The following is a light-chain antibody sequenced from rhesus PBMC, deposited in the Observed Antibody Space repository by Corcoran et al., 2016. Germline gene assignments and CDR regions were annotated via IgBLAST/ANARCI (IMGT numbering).Light chain of an antibody. Sequence: DVVMTQSPLSLSITPGQPASISCRSSQSLVQSDGKTYLSWYQQKPGQPPRLLIYQVSKRYSGDPDRFSGRGTGTDFTLTSSRMEAEYVGVYYCGQGATLPPTFGQGTKVEIK. CDR2: QVS. J-gene: IGKJ1*01. CDR3: GQGATLPPT. V-gene: IGKV2-62*02. CDR1: QSLVQSDGKTY.